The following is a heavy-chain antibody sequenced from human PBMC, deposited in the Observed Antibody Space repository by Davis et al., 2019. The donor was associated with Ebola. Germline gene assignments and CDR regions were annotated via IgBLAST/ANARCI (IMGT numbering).Heavy chain of an antibody. CDR3: ASGSSNYDFWSGYWVGYFDY. CDR1: GYTFTSYY. D-gene: IGHD3-3*01. CDR2: INPSGGST. Sequence: ASVKVSCKASGYTFTSYYMHWVRQAPGQGLEWMGIINPSGGSTSYAQKFQGRVTMTRDTSTSTVYMELSSLRSEDTAVYYCASGSSNYDFWSGYWVGYFDYWGQGTLVTVSS. V-gene: IGHV1-46*01. J-gene: IGHJ4*02.